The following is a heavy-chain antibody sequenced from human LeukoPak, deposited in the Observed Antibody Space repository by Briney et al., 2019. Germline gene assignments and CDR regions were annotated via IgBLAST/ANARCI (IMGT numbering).Heavy chain of an antibody. CDR2: INHSGST. D-gene: IGHD6-19*01. CDR1: GGSFSGYY. J-gene: IGHJ4*02. CDR3: ARDLVLSYSSGWYPLGY. V-gene: IGHV4-34*01. Sequence: KTSETLSLTCAVYGGSFSGYYWSWIRQPPGKGLEWIGEINHSGSTNYNPSLKSRVTISVDTSKNQFSLKLSSVTAADTAVYYCARDLVLSYSSGWYPLGYWGQGTLVTVSS.